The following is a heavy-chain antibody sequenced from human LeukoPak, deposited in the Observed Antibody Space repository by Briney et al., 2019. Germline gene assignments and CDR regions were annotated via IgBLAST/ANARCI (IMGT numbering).Heavy chain of an antibody. D-gene: IGHD5-18*01. J-gene: IGHJ4*02. CDR2: IYYSGST. CDR3: ARPRAYSYGYLDY. Sequence: SETLSLTCTVSGGSISSSSSNYWGWIRQPPGKGLEWIGSIYYSGSTYYNPSLKSRVTISVDTSKNQFSLTLSSVTAADTAVYYCARPRAYSYGYLDYWGQGILVTVSS. CDR1: GGSISSSSSNY. V-gene: IGHV4-39*01.